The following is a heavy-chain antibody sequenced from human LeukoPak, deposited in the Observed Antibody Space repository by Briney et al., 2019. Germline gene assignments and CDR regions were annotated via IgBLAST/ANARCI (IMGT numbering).Heavy chain of an antibody. CDR1: GGSFSGYY. CDR2: INHSGSI. CDR3: ARIRVRVAAPYYFDY. V-gene: IGHV4-34*01. D-gene: IGHD2-15*01. J-gene: IGHJ4*02. Sequence: SETLSLTCAVYGGSFSGYYWSWIRQPPGKGLEWIGEINHSGSINYNPSLKSRVTISVDTSKNQFSLKLSSVTAADTAVYYCARIRVRVAAPYYFDYWGQGTLVTVSS.